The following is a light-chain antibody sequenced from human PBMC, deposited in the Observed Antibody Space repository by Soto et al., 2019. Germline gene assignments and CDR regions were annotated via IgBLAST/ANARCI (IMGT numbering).Light chain of an antibody. J-gene: IGKJ3*01. V-gene: IGKV3-20*01. Sequence: EIVLTQSPATLSLSPGERATLSCRASQSISSYLAWYQQKPGQAPRLLVYGASIRATGIPDRFSGSGSGTDLTLTISRVEPEDFAVYYCQHYGSSPFTFGPGTKVDIK. CDR2: GAS. CDR3: QHYGSSPFT. CDR1: QSISSY.